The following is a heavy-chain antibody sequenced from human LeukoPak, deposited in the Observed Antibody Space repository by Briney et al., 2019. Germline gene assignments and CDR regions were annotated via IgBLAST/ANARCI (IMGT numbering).Heavy chain of an antibody. Sequence: PSGTLSLTCGVSGGSITSTNWWTWVRPPPGKGLEWIGYIYYSGSTNYNPSLKSRVTISVDTSKNQFSLKLSSVTAADTAVYYCARDTAVFEGFDPWGQGTLVTVSS. CDR1: GGSITSTNW. D-gene: IGHD4-23*01. J-gene: IGHJ5*02. CDR2: IYYSGST. V-gene: IGHV4-4*02. CDR3: ARDTAVFEGFDP.